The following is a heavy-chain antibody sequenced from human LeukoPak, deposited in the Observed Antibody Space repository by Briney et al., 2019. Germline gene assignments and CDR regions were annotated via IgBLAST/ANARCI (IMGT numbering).Heavy chain of an antibody. CDR3: ARVHRGYSYGRLDY. D-gene: IGHD5-18*01. J-gene: IGHJ4*02. CDR2: ISSSDNTI. CDR1: GFTFSFYS. Sequence: GGSLRLSCAASGFTFSFYSMDWVRQAPGKGLEWVSYISSSDNTIHYADSVKGRFTISRDNAENSLYLEMNSLRDEDTAVYYCARVHRGYSYGRLDYWGQGAVVTVSS. V-gene: IGHV3-48*02.